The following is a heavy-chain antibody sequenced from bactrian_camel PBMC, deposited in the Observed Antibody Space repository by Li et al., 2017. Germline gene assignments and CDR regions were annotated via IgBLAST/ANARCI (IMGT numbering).Heavy chain of an antibody. CDR2: IGGDGST. CDR1: GYTLPLY. V-gene: IGHV3S40*01. CDR3: AARFQGGFGYGGLCTDVPADFPY. J-gene: IGHJ6*01. Sequence: VQLVESGGGSVQAGGSLRLSCTASGYTLPLYMAWFRRIPGQGREGVAAIGGDGSTNYLEDVQGRFIISRENGKNIVTLEMNALKPEDTATYYCAARFQGGFGYGGLCTDVPADFPYWGQGTQVTVS. D-gene: IGHD5*01.